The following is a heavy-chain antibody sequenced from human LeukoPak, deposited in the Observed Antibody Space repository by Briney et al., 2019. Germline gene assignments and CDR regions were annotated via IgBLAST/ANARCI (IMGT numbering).Heavy chain of an antibody. J-gene: IGHJ4*02. V-gene: IGHV3-9*01. Sequence: GGSLRLSCSASGFTFDDYAMHWVRQAPGKGLEWVSGISWNSGSIGYADSVKGRFTISRDNAKNSLYLQMNSLRAEDTALYYCAKDTEGSYQWLFDDWGQGTLVTVSS. D-gene: IGHD6-19*01. CDR3: AKDTEGSYQWLFDD. CDR2: ISWNSGSI. CDR1: GFTFDDYA.